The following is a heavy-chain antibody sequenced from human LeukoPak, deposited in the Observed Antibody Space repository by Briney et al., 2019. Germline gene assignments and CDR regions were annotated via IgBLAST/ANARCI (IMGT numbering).Heavy chain of an antibody. V-gene: IGHV3-48*03. CDR2: ISSSGSTI. CDR1: GFTFSSYE. D-gene: IGHD3-22*01. J-gene: IGHJ3*02. CDR3: ARGYDSSAPPYAFDI. Sequence: GGSLRLSCAASGFTFSSYEMNWDRQAPGMGLEWVSYISSSGSTIYYADSVKGRFTISRDNAKNSLYLQMNSLRAEDTAVYYCARGYDSSAPPYAFDIWGQGTMVTVSS.